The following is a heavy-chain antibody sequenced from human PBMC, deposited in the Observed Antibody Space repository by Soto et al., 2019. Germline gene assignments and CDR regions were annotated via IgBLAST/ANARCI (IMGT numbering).Heavy chain of an antibody. CDR1: LSYNNRKVG. J-gene: IGHJ4*02. D-gene: IGHD3-22*01. Sequence: LSYNNRKVGVAWIRQPPGKALEWLALIYRDDDKRYSPSLKSRLTITKDTSKNQVVLTMTNMDPVDTATYYCARENNDYSSGLDYWGQRALVTGPS. CDR3: ARENNDYSSGLDY. CDR2: IYRDDDK. V-gene: IGHV2-5*02.